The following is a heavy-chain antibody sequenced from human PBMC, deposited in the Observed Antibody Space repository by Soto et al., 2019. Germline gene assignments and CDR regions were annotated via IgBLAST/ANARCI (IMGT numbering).Heavy chain of an antibody. D-gene: IGHD4-17*01. CDR3: ARVGGDYPNDWFAP. V-gene: IGHV4-30-2*01. CDR2: IYHSGST. J-gene: IGHJ5*02. Sequence: QLQLQESGSGLVKPSQTLSLTCAVSGGSISSGGYSWSWIRQPPGKGLEWIGYIYHSGSTYYNPSLKSRVTISVDRSKNQFSLKLSSVTAADTAVYYCARVGGDYPNDWFAPWGQGTLVTVSS. CDR1: GGSISSGGYS.